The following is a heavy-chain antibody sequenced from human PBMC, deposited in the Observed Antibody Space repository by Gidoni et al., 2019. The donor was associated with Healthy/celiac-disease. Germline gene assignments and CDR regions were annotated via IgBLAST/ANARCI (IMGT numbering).Heavy chain of an antibody. CDR1: GGSFSGYY. J-gene: IGHJ4*02. Sequence: QVQLQQWGAGLLKPSENLSLTCAVYGGSFSGYYWSWIRQPPGKGLEWSGEINHSGSTNYNPSRKSRVTISVDTAKNQFSLKLSSVTAADTAVYYCARGYSSGWYAYWGQGTLVTVSS. D-gene: IGHD6-19*01. CDR3: ARGYSSGWYAY. CDR2: INHSGST. V-gene: IGHV4-34*01.